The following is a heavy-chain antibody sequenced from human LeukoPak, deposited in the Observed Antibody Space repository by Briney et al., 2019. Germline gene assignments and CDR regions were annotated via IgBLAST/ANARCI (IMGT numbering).Heavy chain of an antibody. CDR3: ARAKLSAVAGLFDY. Sequence: PSETLSLTCTVSDGSISSYYWSWIRQPPGKGLEWIGYIYYSGSTNYNPSLKSRVTISVDTSKNQFSLKLSSVTAADTAVYYCARAKLSAVAGLFDYWGQGTLVTVSP. V-gene: IGHV4-59*01. CDR2: IYYSGST. CDR1: DGSISSYY. J-gene: IGHJ4*02. D-gene: IGHD6-19*01.